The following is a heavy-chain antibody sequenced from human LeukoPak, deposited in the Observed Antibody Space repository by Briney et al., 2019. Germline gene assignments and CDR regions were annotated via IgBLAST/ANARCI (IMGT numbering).Heavy chain of an antibody. CDR2: IYYTGST. CDR1: GGSISSTSYC. CDR3: ARHCRTSTCYLYDY. J-gene: IGHJ4*02. V-gene: IGHV4-39*01. Sequence: SETLSLTCTVSGGSISSTSYCWGWIRQPPGKGLEWIASIYYTGSTLYNPSLQSRVTISVDTARSQISLKLTSVTAADTAVYYCARHCRTSTCYLYDYWGQGTLVTVSS. D-gene: IGHD2-2*01.